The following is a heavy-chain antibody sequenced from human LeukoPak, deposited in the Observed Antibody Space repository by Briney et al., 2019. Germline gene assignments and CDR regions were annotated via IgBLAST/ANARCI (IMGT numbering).Heavy chain of an antibody. D-gene: IGHD5-12*01. CDR3: ARVDIVATIGGDYFDY. J-gene: IGHJ4*02. Sequence: GGSLRLSCVASGFTVSSKYMSWIRQAPGKGLEWVSYISSSGSSIYDADSVKGRFTISRDNAKNSLYLQMNSLRAEDTAVYYCARVDIVATIGGDYFDYWGQGTLVTVSS. CDR1: GFTVSSKY. V-gene: IGHV3-11*01. CDR2: ISSSGSSI.